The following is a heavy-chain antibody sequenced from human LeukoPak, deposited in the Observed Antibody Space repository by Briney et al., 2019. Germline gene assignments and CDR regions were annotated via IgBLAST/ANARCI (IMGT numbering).Heavy chain of an antibody. D-gene: IGHD6-19*01. V-gene: IGHV4-39*07. CDR2: IYYSGNT. CDR1: GDSISTSNSY. Sequence: SETLSLTCTVSGDSISTSNSYWGWIRQPPGKGLEWIGSIYYSGNTYYNASLKSRVTISVDTSKNQFSLKLSSVTAADTAVYYCARAKGIAVAGTVWWFDPWGQGTLVTVSS. CDR3: ARAKGIAVAGTVWWFDP. J-gene: IGHJ5*02.